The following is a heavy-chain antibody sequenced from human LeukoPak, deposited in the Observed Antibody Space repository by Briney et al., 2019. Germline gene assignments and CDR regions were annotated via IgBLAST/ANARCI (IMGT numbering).Heavy chain of an antibody. Sequence: ASVKVSCKASGYTFTGYYMHWVRQAPGQGLEWMGWINPKSGGTNYAQKFQGRVTMTTDTSMTTAYMELRRLRSDDTAVYYCARVVSRVVPAAKTLGYWGQGTLVTVSS. CDR3: ARVVSRVVPAAKTLGY. V-gene: IGHV1-2*02. D-gene: IGHD2-2*01. CDR2: INPKSGGT. J-gene: IGHJ4*02. CDR1: GYTFTGYY.